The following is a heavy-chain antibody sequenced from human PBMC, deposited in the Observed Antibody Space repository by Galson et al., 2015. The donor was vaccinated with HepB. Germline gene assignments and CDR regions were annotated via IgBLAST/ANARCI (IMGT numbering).Heavy chain of an antibody. CDR3: ARSFQEAYCSGGSCYSLYYYYGMDV. J-gene: IGHJ6*02. Sequence: QSGAEVTKPGESLRISCKGSGYSFTSYWISWVRQMPGKGLEWMGRIDPSDSYTNYSPSFQGHVTISADKSISTAYLQWSSLKASDTAMYYCARSFQEAYCSGGSCYSLYYYYGMDVWGQGTTVTVSS. V-gene: IGHV5-10-1*01. D-gene: IGHD2-15*01. CDR2: IDPSDSYT. CDR1: GYSFTSYW.